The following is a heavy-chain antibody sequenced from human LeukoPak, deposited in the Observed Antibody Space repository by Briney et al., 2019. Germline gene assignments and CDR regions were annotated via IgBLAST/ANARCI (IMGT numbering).Heavy chain of an antibody. Sequence: GGSLRLSCAASGFTFSTYRMTWVRQAPGKGLEWVANIKQDGSEKYYVDSVKGRFTISRDNAKNSLYLQMNSLRAEDTAVYYCARPHPNYYGSGSNLDWGQGTLVTVSS. D-gene: IGHD3-10*01. CDR1: GFTFSTYR. V-gene: IGHV3-7*01. J-gene: IGHJ4*02. CDR2: IKQDGSEK. CDR3: ARPHPNYYGSGSNLD.